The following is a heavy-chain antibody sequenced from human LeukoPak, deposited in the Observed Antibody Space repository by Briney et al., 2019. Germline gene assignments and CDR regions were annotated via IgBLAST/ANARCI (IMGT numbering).Heavy chain of an antibody. CDR2: IRYDGSNK. V-gene: IGHV3-30*02. D-gene: IGHD3-3*01. CDR1: GFTFSSYG. CDR3: AKDQYGYDFWSGYFGY. Sequence: PGGSLRLSCAASGFTFSSYGMHWVRQAPGKGLEWVAFIRYDGSNKYYADSVKGRFTISRDNSKNTLYLQMNSLRAEDTAVYYCAKDQYGYDFWSGYFGYWGQGTLVTVSS. J-gene: IGHJ4*02.